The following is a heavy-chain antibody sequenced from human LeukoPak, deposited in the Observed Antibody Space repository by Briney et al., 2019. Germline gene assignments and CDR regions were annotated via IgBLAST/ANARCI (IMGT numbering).Heavy chain of an antibody. J-gene: IGHJ2*01. D-gene: IGHD3-9*01. V-gene: IGHV4-31*03. CDR1: GGSISSGGYY. CDR3: ARAGEPYYDILTGYYGNWYFDL. CDR2: IYYSGST. Sequence: SETLSLTCTVSGGSISSGGYYWSWIRQHPGTGLEWIGYIYYSGSTYYNPSLKSRVTISVDTSKNQFSLKLSSVTAADTAVYNCARAGEPYYDILTGYYGNWYFDLWGRGTLVTVSS.